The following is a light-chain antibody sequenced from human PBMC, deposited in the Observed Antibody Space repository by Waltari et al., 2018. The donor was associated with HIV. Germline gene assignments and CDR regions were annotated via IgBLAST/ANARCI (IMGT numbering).Light chain of an antibody. J-gene: IGKJ2*01. CDR1: QTLFYSANNRNY. CDR3: QQYFNTPYT. V-gene: IGKV4-1*01. Sequence: DIVMTQSPDTLTLSLGERATISCKSNQTLFYSANNRNYLAWYQQKPRQPPRLIIYWASRRQPGVPDRFNGSGSVTDFSLTITSLQAEDVGVYYCQQYFNTPYTFGRGTKLEI. CDR2: WAS.